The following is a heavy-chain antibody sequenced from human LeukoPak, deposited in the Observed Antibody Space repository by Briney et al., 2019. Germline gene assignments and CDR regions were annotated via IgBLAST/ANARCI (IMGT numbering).Heavy chain of an antibody. CDR3: AKLGRVNVVVGPFDY. D-gene: IGHD2-15*01. CDR1: GFTFSSYA. J-gene: IGHJ4*02. CDR2: ISGSGGST. V-gene: IGHV3-23*01. Sequence: PGGSLRFSCAASGFTFSSYAMSWVRQAPGKGLEWVSAISGSGGSTYYADSVKGRFTISRDNSKNTLYLQMNSLRAEDTAVYYCAKLGRVNVVVGPFDYWGQGTLVTVSS.